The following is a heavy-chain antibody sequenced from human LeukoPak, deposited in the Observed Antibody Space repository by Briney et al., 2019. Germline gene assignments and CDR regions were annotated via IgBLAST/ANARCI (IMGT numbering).Heavy chain of an antibody. D-gene: IGHD3-10*01. CDR1: GGSISRYY. V-gene: IGHV4-59*01. CDR2: IYYSGST. J-gene: IGHJ6*02. Sequence: SSETLSLTCTVSGGSISRYYWSWIRQPPGKGLEWIGYIYYSGSTNYNPSLKSRVTISVDTSKNQFSLKLSSVTAADTAVYYCARLTVARYYGSGAYYYGMDVWGQGTTVTVFS. CDR3: ARLTVARYYGSGAYYYGMDV.